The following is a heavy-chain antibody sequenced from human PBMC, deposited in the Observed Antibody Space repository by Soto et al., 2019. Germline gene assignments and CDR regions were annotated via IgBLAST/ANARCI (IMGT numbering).Heavy chain of an antibody. D-gene: IGHD2-15*01. Sequence: VEYLRHSYAASGFTFSSYWMSWVRQAPGKGLEWVANIKQDGSEKYYVDSVKGRFTISRDNAKNSLYLQMKSLRAEDTAVYYCARDPLYGGIHLDYWGQGT. J-gene: IGHJ4*02. CDR3: ARDPLYGGIHLDY. V-gene: IGHV3-7*03. CDR1: GFTFSSYW. CDR2: IKQDGSEK.